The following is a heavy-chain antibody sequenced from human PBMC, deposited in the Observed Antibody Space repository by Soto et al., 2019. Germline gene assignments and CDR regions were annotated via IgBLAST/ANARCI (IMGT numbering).Heavy chain of an antibody. Sequence: SETLSLTCTVSGGSISGYYWSWVWEPPGKGLEWIGYMYNTGSTVYNPSFKSRVTIPVATPNTQSSLKLNSVTAADTAVYYCARDLWGYCGTDCYPLDVWGQGTTVTVSS. CDR1: GGSISGYY. J-gene: IGHJ6*02. D-gene: IGHD2-21*02. V-gene: IGHV4-59*01. CDR2: MYNTGST. CDR3: ARDLWGYCGTDCYPLDV.